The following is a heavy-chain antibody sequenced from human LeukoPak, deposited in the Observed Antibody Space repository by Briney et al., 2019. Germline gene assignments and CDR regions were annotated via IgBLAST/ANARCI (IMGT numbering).Heavy chain of an antibody. CDR1: GGSISSYY. CDR2: IYYTGTT. CDR3: ARDQEGPLDY. V-gene: IGHV4-59*13. Sequence: SETLSLTCTVSGGSISSYYWGWIRQPPGRGLEWIAYIYYTGTTNYNPSLKSRVTISVDTSRNQFSLKLSSVTAADTAVYYCARDQEGPLDYWGQGTLVTVSS. J-gene: IGHJ4*02.